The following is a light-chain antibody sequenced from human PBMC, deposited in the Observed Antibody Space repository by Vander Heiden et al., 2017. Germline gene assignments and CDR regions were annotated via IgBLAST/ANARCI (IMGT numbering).Light chain of an antibody. CDR3: QQYYSLPAT. CDR1: QDISNY. J-gene: IGKJ4*01. CDR2: DAS. V-gene: IGKV1-33*01. Sequence: DIQMTQSPSSLSASVGDRVTITCQASQDISNYLNWYQQKPGKAPKLLIYDASNLETGVPSRFSGSGSGTDFTLTISSQQPEDLATYYFQQYYSLPATFGGGTKVEIK.